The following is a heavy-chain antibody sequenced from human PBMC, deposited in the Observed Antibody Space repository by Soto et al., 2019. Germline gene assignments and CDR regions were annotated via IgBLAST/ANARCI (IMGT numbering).Heavy chain of an antibody. J-gene: IGHJ6*02. CDR2: IRSKANNYAT. V-gene: IGHV3-73*01. CDR3: ASDTARVHYGLDV. CDR1: GFTFSGSA. D-gene: IGHD5-18*01. Sequence: GGSLRLSCAAFGFTFSGSAMHWVRQASGKGLEWVGRIRSKANNYATAYAASVEGRFTISRDDSKNTAHLQMNSLKTEDTAVYYCASDTARVHYGLDVWGLGTTVTVSS.